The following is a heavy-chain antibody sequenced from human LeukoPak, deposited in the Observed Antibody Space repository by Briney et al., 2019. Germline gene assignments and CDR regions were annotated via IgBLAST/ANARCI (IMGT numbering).Heavy chain of an antibody. CDR3: ARGYYDSSDYYPIVY. CDR2: INSDGSST. D-gene: IGHD3-22*01. CDR1: GFTFSSYW. V-gene: IGHV3-74*01. J-gene: IGHJ4*02. Sequence: PGGSLRLSCAASGFTFSSYWMRWVRQAPGKGLVWVSRINSDGSSTSYADSVKGRFTISRDNAKNTLYLQMNSLRAEDTAVYYCARGYYDSSDYYPIVYWGQGTLVTVSS.